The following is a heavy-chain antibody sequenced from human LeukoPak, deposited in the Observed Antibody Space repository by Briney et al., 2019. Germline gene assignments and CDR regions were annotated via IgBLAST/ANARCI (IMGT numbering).Heavy chain of an antibody. Sequence: SETLSLTCTVSGGSISSYYWSWIRQPPGKGLEWIGYIYYSGSTNYKPSLKSRVTISVDTSKNQFSLKLSSVTAADTAVYYCARERDGRSGFPDYWGQGTLVTVSS. D-gene: IGHD3-22*01. CDR3: ARERDGRSGFPDY. CDR2: IYYSGST. V-gene: IGHV4-59*12. CDR1: GGSISSYY. J-gene: IGHJ4*02.